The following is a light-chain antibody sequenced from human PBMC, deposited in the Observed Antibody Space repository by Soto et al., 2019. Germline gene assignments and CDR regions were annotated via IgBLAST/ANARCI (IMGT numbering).Light chain of an antibody. Sequence: DIQMTQSPSSLSASVGDRVTITCRASQSISSYLNWFQQKPGKAPMLLIYAASSLQSGVPSRFSGSGSGTEFALTISSLQSEDFAVYYCQQYNNWPRTFGQGTKVDIK. CDR1: QSISSY. V-gene: IGKV1-39*01. CDR2: AAS. CDR3: QQYNNWPRT. J-gene: IGKJ1*01.